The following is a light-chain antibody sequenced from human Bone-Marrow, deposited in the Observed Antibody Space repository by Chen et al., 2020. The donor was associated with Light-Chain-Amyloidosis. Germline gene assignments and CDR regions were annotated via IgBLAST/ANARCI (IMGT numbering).Light chain of an antibody. CDR1: NIGSTS. J-gene: IGLJ3*02. CDR3: QVWDRSSDRPV. V-gene: IGLV3-21*02. CDR2: DDS. Sequence: SYVLTQPSSVSVAPGQTATMACGGNNIGSTSVHWYQQTPGQAPLLVVYDDSDRPSGIPERLSGSNSGNTATMTISRVEAGDEADYYCQVWDRSSDRPVLGGGTKLPVL.